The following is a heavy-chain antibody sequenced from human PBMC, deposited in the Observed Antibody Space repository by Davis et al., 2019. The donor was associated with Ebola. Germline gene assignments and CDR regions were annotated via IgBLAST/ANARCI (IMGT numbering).Heavy chain of an antibody. D-gene: IGHD6-13*01. V-gene: IGHV4-34*01. CDR2: INHSGST. CDR3: ARGSSWYPRKAFDI. J-gene: IGHJ3*02. Sequence: PSETLSLTCAVYGGSFSGYYWSWIRQPPGKGLEWIGEINHSGSTNYNPSLKSRVTISVDTSKNQFSLKLSSVTAADTAVYYCARGSSWYPRKAFDIWGQGTMVTVSS. CDR1: GGSFSGYY.